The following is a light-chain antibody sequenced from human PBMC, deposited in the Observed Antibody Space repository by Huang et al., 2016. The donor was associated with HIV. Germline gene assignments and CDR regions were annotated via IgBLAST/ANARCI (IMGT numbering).Light chain of an antibody. J-gene: IGKJ2*01. CDR2: KAS. V-gene: IGKV1-5*03. Sequence: DIQMTQSPSTLSASVGDRVTITCRASQSISGWLAWYQQKPGKAPKLLIYKASTLETEVPSRFRGSGSGTKFTLTISSLQPDDFAAYYCQQYNSYPYTFGQGTKLEIK. CDR1: QSISGW. CDR3: QQYNSYPYT.